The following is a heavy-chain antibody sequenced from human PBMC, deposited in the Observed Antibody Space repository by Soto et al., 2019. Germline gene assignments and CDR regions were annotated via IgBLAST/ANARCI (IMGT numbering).Heavy chain of an antibody. V-gene: IGHV1-69*01. CDR3: ASSQGSSTSLEIYYYYYYGMDV. CDR2: IIPISDTT. J-gene: IGHJ6*02. D-gene: IGHD2-2*01. Sequence: QVQLVQSGAEVKKPGSSVKVSCKASGGTFSSYAIIWVRQAPGQGLEWMGGIIPISDTTNYAQKFQGRVTITADESTSTAYMALSSLRSEDTAVYYCASSQGSSTSLEIYYYYYYGMDVWGQGTTVTVSS. CDR1: GGTFSSYA.